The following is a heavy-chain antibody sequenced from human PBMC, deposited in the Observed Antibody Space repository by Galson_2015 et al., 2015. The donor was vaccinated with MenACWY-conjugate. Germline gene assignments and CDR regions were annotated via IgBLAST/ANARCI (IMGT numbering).Heavy chain of an antibody. D-gene: IGHD5-24*01. CDR2: IKYDGSEE. CDR1: GFIFNSYS. J-gene: IGHJ3*02. Sequence: SLRLSCAASGFIFNSYSMNWVRQAPGKGLEWVANIKYDGSEEYYLESVKGRFTISRDNAKNSLYLQMNSLRAGDTAVYYCARAEGWLRSAFDIWGQGTMVTVSS. CDR3: ARAEGWLRSAFDI. V-gene: IGHV3-7*01.